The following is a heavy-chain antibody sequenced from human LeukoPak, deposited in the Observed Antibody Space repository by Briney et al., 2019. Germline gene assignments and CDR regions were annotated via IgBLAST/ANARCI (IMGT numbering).Heavy chain of an antibody. D-gene: IGHD3-22*01. CDR3: ARESHRGSGYSIDY. J-gene: IGHJ4*02. V-gene: IGHV3-21*01. CDR2: ISSSSSYI. CDR1: GFTFSSYS. Sequence: GGSLRLSCATSGFTFSSYSMNWVRQAPGKGLEWVSSISSSSSYIYYADSVKGRFTISRDNAKNSLYLQMNSLRAEDTAVYYCARESHRGSGYSIDYWGQGTLVTVSS.